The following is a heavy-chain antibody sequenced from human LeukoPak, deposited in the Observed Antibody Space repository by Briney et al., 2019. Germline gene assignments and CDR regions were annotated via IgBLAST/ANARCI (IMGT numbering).Heavy chain of an antibody. D-gene: IGHD6-13*01. CDR2: ITSSSSTI. CDR1: GFTFSDYY. J-gene: IGHJ6*02. V-gene: IGHV3-11*01. CDR3: ARGWHGSSWYWYYYYGMDV. Sequence: GGSLRLSCAASGFTFSDYYMTWIRQAPGKGLEWVSYITSSSSTIYYADSVKGRFTISRDNAKNSLYLQMNSLRAEDTAVYYCARGWHGSSWYWYYYYGMDVWGQGTTVTVSS.